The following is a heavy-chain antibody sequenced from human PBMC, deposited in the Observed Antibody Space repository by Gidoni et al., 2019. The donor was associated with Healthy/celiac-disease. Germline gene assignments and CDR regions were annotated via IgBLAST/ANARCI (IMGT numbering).Heavy chain of an antibody. CDR3: AREARIAVAASGWFDP. J-gene: IGHJ5*02. V-gene: IGHV3-48*02. CDR2: ISSSSITI. Sequence: EVQLVESGGGVVQPGGSLRLACTASGFTFSSYSLTLFRQAPGKGLELVSYISSSSITIYYADSVKGRFTISRDNAKNALYLQMNSLRDEDTALYYCAREARIAVAASGWFDPWGQGTLVTVSS. D-gene: IGHD6-19*01. CDR1: GFTFSSYS.